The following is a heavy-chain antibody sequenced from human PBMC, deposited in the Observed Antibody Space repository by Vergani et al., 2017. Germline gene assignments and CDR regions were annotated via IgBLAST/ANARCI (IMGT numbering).Heavy chain of an antibody. CDR2: IKEDGSEK. Sequence: EVQLVDSGGDLVQPGGSLRLSCAASGFAFYTYWMSWVRQAPGKGLEWVANIKEDGSEKYYVDSLKGRFTISRDKAKNSVYLQMNSLRVEDTAVYYCARDRGYGGNREHYFDYWGQGALVTVSS. CDR3: ARDRGYGGNREHYFDY. D-gene: IGHD4-23*01. CDR1: GFAFYTYW. V-gene: IGHV3-7*01. J-gene: IGHJ4*02.